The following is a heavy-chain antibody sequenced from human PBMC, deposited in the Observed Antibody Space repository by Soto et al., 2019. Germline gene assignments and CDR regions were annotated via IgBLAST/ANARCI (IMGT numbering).Heavy chain of an antibody. CDR2: IYYSGST. J-gene: IGHJ4*02. V-gene: IGHV4-59*01. CDR1: GGSISSYY. Sequence: PSETLSLTCTVSGGSISSYYWSWIRQPPGKGLEWIGYIYYSGSTNYNPSLKSRVTISADTSKNQFSLKLSSVTAADTAVYYCARAAAAAGTGDFDYWGQGTLVTVSS. CDR3: ARAAAAAGTGDFDY. D-gene: IGHD6-13*01.